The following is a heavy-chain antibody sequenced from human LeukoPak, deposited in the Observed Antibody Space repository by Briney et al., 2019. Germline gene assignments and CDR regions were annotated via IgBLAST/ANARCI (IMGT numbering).Heavy chain of an antibody. V-gene: IGHV3-23*01. CDR1: GFNFTSYV. CDR2: VSGSGDST. J-gene: IGHJ4*02. CDR3: AKGIDY. Sequence: GGSLRLSCAASGFNFTSYVMSWVRQAPGKGLEWVSSVSGSGDSTYYADFVKGRFTISRDNSKKTLSLQMSSLRAEDTALYYCAKGIDYWGQGTLVTVSS.